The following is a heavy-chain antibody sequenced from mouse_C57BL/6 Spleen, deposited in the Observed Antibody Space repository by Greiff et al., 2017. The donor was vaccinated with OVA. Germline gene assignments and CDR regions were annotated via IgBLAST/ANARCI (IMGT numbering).Heavy chain of an antibody. V-gene: IGHV1-69*01. J-gene: IGHJ2*01. CDR1: GYTFTSYW. CDR2: IDPSDSYT. Sequence: QVQLQQPGAELVMPGASVKLSCKASGYTFTSYWMHWVKQRPGQGLEWIGEIDPSDSYTNYNQKFKGKSTLTVDKSSSTAYMQLSSLTSEDSAVYYCARGGRLRDGFDYWGQGTTLTVSS. D-gene: IGHD2-2*01. CDR3: ARGGRLRDGFDY.